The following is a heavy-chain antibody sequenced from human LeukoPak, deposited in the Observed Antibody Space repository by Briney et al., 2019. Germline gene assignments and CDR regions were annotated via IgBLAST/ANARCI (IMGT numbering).Heavy chain of an antibody. D-gene: IGHD3-22*01. CDR3: ARTRGDTSAYHPLGY. Sequence: PSETLSLTCTVSGGSISSYYWSWIRQPPGEGLEWIGYIYYSGSTNYNPSLKSRVTISVDTSKNQFSLKLSSVTAADTAVYYCARTRGDTSAYHPLGYWGQGTLVTVSS. CDR2: IYYSGST. J-gene: IGHJ4*02. CDR1: GGSISSYY. V-gene: IGHV4-59*08.